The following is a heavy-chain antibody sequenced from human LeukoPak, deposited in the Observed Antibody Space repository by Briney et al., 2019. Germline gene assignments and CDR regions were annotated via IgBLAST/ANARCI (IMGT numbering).Heavy chain of an antibody. CDR3: ATVTTPYYGLDV. Sequence: APGKVSCKVAGNTLSELPIHWVRQAPGKGREWMAGYEPEDDGTIYAQMFEGRVSLTEDSSTDTAYMELSGLTSDDTAVYYCATVTTPYYGLDVWGQGTTVTVSS. CDR2: YEPEDDGT. D-gene: IGHD1/OR15-1a*01. CDR1: GNTLSELP. J-gene: IGHJ6*02. V-gene: IGHV1-24*01.